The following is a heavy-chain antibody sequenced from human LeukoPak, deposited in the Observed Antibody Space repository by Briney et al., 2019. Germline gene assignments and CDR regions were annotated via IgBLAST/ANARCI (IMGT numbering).Heavy chain of an antibody. D-gene: IGHD4-17*01. V-gene: IGHV3-49*04. CDR3: ARGSDYGEIDY. CDR2: IRSKTFGGAT. Sequence: GGSLRLSCAASGFTFSSYGMHWVRQAPGRGLEWVGFIRSKTFGGATEYAASVKGRFSISRHDSKSIAYLQMNSLKTGDTAVYYCARGSDYGEIDYWGQGTLVTVSS. J-gene: IGHJ4*02. CDR1: GFTFSSYG.